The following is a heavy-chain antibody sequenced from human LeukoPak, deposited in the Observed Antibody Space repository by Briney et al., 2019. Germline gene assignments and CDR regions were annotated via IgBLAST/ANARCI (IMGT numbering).Heavy chain of an antibody. CDR3: ARAVPEYYYDSSGTFDY. D-gene: IGHD3-22*01. V-gene: IGHV3-20*04. CDR2: INWNGGST. CDR1: GFTFDDYG. Sequence: GGSLRLSCAASGFTFDDYGMSWVRQAPGKGLEWVSGINWNGGSTGYADSVKGRFTISRDNAENSLYLQMNSLRAEDTALYYCARAVPEYYYDSSGTFDYWGQGTLVTVSS. J-gene: IGHJ4*02.